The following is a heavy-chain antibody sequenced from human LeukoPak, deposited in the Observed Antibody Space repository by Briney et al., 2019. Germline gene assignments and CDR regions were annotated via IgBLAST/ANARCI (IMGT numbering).Heavy chain of an antibody. CDR1: GGSMNRYC. V-gene: IGHV4-59*01. CDR3: ARARGFGSGFDP. D-gene: IGHD3-10*01. CDR2: IYSSGIT. Sequence: SETLSLTCTVSGGSMNRYCWIWIRQPPGKRLECIGYIYSSGITDYNPSLKSRVTISLDTSKNQFSLTLSSVTAADTAVYYCARARGFGSGFDPWGRGTLVTVSS. J-gene: IGHJ5*02.